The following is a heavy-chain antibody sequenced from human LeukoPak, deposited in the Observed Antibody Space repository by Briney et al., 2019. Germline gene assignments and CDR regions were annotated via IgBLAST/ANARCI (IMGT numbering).Heavy chain of an antibody. CDR1: GITFSSYG. V-gene: IGHV3-33*07. J-gene: IGHJ6*03. Sequence: GRSLRLSCAASGITFSSYGMYWVRQAPGKGLEWVAFIRYDGSNKYYADSVEGRFTISRDNSKNTLYLQMNSLRPEDTAVYYCARFGGNYYYYYYMDVWGKGTTVTVSS. D-gene: IGHD3-10*01. CDR2: IRYDGSNK. CDR3: ARFGGNYYYYYYMDV.